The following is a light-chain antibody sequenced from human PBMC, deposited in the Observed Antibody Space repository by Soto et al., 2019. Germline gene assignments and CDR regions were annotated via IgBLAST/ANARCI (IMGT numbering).Light chain of an antibody. CDR2: DAS. Sequence: DIQMTQSPSTLSASVGDRVTITCRASQSISSWLAWYQQKPGKAPKLLIYDASSLESGVPSRFSGSGSGTECTLTISSLQPDDFATYYCQQYNSYWWTFGRGTKVEIK. V-gene: IGKV1-5*01. CDR1: QSISSW. J-gene: IGKJ1*01. CDR3: QQYNSYWWT.